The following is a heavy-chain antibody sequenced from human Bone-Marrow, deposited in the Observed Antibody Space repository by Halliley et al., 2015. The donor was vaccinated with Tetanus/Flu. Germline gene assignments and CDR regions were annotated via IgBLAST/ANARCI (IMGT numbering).Heavy chain of an antibody. D-gene: IGHD1-26*01. J-gene: IGHJ5*02. V-gene: IGHV5-10-1*01. CDR3: AREGPSGTSWFGP. CDR2: IDPSDSYT. Sequence: QLVQSGAEVKKPGESLRISCKGSGYNFIDYWITWVRQMPGKGLEWMGRIDPSDSYTRYSPSFQGHVTISVDKSISTAYLLWGGLKASDTAMYYCAREGPSGTSWFGPWGQGTLVTVSS. CDR1: GYNFIDYW.